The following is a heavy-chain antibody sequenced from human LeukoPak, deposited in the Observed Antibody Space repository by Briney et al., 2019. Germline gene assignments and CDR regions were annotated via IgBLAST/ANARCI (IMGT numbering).Heavy chain of an antibody. CDR2: VYDIGST. CDR3: ARSYSSGWYH. CDR1: GGSIGSHY. J-gene: IGHJ5*02. Sequence: SETLSLTCTVSGGSIGSHYWTWIRQTPGKGLEWIGYVYDIGSTKYNPSLKSRVTISVDTSKNQFSLKLSSVTAADTAVYYCARSYSSGWYHWGQGTLVTVSS. D-gene: IGHD6-19*01. V-gene: IGHV4-59*11.